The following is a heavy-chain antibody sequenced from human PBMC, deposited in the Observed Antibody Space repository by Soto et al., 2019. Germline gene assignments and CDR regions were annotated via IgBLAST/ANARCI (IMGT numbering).Heavy chain of an antibody. CDR3: ARLTSSSSGPFYYYYYMDV. V-gene: IGHV1-18*01. Sequence: ASVQVSCKASGYTFTSYGISWVRQAPGQGREGMGWISAYYGNTNCAQKLQGRVTMTTATSTSTAYMELRSLRSDDTAVYYCARLTSSSSGPFYYYYYMDVWGKGTTVTVSS. CDR2: ISAYYGNT. CDR1: GYTFTSYG. J-gene: IGHJ6*03. D-gene: IGHD6-6*01.